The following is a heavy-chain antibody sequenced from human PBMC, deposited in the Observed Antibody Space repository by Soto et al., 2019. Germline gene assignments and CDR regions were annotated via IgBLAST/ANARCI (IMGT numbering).Heavy chain of an antibody. CDR2: ISAYNGNT. D-gene: IGHD2-2*01. J-gene: IGHJ6*02. CDR1: GYTFTSYG. CDR3: ARGGVGYCSSTSCSKSSYYCYGMDV. Sequence: ASVKVSCKASGYTFTSYGISWVRQAPGQGLEWMGWISAYNGNTNYAQKLQGRVTMTTDTSTSTAYMELRSLRSDDTAVYYCARGGVGYCSSTSCSKSSYYCYGMDVWGQGTTVTVSS. V-gene: IGHV1-18*04.